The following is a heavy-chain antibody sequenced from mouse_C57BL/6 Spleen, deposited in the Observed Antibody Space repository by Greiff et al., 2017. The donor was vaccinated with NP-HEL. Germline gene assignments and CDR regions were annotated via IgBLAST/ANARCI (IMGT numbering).Heavy chain of an antibody. J-gene: IGHJ1*03. CDR3: ASLYYYGSSWYFDV. CDR2: ISYDGSN. D-gene: IGHD1-1*01. V-gene: IGHV3-6*01. Sequence: DVQLQESGPGLVKPSQSLSLTCSVTGYSITSGYYWNWIRQFPGNKLEWMGYISYDGSNNYNPSLKNRISITRDTSKNQFFLKLNSVTTEDTATYYCASLYYYGSSWYFDVWGTGTTVTVSS. CDR1: GYSITSGYY.